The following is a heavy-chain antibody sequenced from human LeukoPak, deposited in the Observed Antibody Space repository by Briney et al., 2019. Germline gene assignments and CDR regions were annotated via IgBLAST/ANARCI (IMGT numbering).Heavy chain of an antibody. D-gene: IGHD1-1*01. CDR1: GFILSTYS. CDR2: ISTSRSSSTT. J-gene: IGHJ4*02. CDR3: ARGSYNWNAFDY. Sequence: PGGSLRLSCAASGFILSTYSMNWVRQAPGKGLEWISNISTSRSSSTTYNADSVKGRFTISRDNARNSLYLQISSLRAEDTAVYYCARGSYNWNAFDYWGQGTLVTVSS. V-gene: IGHV3-48*01.